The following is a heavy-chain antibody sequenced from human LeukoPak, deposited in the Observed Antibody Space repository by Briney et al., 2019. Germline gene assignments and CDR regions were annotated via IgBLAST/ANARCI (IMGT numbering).Heavy chain of an antibody. Sequence: GGSLRLSCAASGFTFSSYWMTWVRQAPGKGLEWVANIKQDGSEKYYVDSVKGRFTISRDNSKNTLYLQMNSLRAEDTAIYYCAKNGDRGAYCSGGSCYPYYYYYIDVWGKGTTVTISS. CDR1: GFTFSSYW. J-gene: IGHJ6*03. V-gene: IGHV3-7*03. CDR3: AKNGDRGAYCSGGSCYPYYYYYIDV. CDR2: IKQDGSEK. D-gene: IGHD2-15*01.